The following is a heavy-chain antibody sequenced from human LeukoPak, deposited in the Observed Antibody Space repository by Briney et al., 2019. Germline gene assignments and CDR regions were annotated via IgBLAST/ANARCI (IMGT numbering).Heavy chain of an antibody. J-gene: IGHJ6*02. D-gene: IGHD2-21*02. Sequence: GASVKVSCKASGGTFSSYAISWVRQAPGQGLEWMGRIIPILGIANYAQKFQGRVTITADKSTSTAYMEVSSLRSEDTAVYYCARDCGGDCYFDYYYGMDVWGQGTTVTVSS. CDR1: GGTFSSYA. V-gene: IGHV1-69*04. CDR2: IIPILGIA. CDR3: ARDCGGDCYFDYYYGMDV.